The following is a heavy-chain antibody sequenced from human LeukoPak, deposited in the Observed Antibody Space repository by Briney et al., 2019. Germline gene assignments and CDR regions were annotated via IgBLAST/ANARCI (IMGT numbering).Heavy chain of an antibody. D-gene: IGHD6-13*01. Sequence: ASVKVSCKASGYTFTRYYMHWVRRAPGQGLEWMRWINPNSGGTNNAQKFQGRVTMTRDTFISTAYMELSRLRSDDTAVYYCARGPGSSWALDYWGQGTLVTVSS. V-gene: IGHV1-2*02. CDR3: ARGPGSSWALDY. J-gene: IGHJ4*02. CDR2: INPNSGGT. CDR1: GYTFTRYY.